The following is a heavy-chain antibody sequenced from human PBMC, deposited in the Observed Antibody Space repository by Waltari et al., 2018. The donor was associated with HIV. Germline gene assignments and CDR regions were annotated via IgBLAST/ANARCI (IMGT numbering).Heavy chain of an antibody. CDR3: ATDFSGMVRAYSYYSLDV. CDR1: GHTISELP. D-gene: IGHD3-10*01. CDR2: FDPEDDET. J-gene: IGHJ6*02. Sequence: QVQLVQSGAEVKKPGASVKVSCKVSGHTISELPMHWVRQVPGKGLEWMGNFDPEDDETIYAQKFQGRVTMTEDTSSDTAYMELSSLTSGDTAVYYCATDFSGMVRAYSYYSLDVWGQGTTVTVSS. V-gene: IGHV1-24*01.